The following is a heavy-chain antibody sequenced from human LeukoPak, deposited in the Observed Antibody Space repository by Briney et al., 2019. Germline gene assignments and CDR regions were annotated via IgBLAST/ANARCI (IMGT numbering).Heavy chain of an antibody. J-gene: IGHJ4*02. V-gene: IGHV4-4*07. CDR3: ARDIGNHFGGLDHYYYDY. D-gene: IGHD2-15*01. CDR2: IYNNEST. Sequence: SETLSLTCTVSGGSLSPYYWSWIRQPAGKGLEWIGRIYNNESTRSNPSLKSRVSMSIDTSKNQFSLKLSSVTAADAAVYYCARDIGNHFGGLDHYYYDYWGPGTLVTVSS. CDR1: GGSLSPYY.